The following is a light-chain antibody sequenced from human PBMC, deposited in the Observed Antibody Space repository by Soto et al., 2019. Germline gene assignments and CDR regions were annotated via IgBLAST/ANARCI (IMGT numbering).Light chain of an antibody. J-gene: IGKJ2*01. CDR3: QQRSNWPRYT. CDR1: QSVSSY. CDR2: DAS. V-gene: IGKV3-11*01. Sequence: EIVLTQSPATLSLSPGERATLSCSASQSVSSYLAWYQQQPGQAPRLLIYDASNRATVIPARFSGSGSGTDFTLTISSLEPEDFAVYYCQQRSNWPRYTFGQGTKLEIK.